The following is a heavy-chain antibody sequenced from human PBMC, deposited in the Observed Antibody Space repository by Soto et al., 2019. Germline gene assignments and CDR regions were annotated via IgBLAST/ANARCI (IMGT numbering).Heavy chain of an antibody. V-gene: IGHV3-23*01. CDR3: AKDLRRGGWAHYYYGMDA. CDR2: ISGRGGST. J-gene: IGHJ6*02. D-gene: IGHD6-19*01. Sequence: PGGSLRLSCAASGFTFSSYAMSWVRQAPGKGLEWVSAISGRGGSTYYADSVKGRFTISRDNSKNTLYLQMNSLRAEDTAVYYCAKDLRRGGWAHYYYGMDAWGQGTTVTVSS. CDR1: GFTFSSYA.